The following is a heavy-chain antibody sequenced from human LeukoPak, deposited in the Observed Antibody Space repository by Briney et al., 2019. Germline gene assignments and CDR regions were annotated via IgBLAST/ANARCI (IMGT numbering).Heavy chain of an antibody. D-gene: IGHD1-7*01. J-gene: IGHJ4*02. CDR3: ARGSRELYYFDY. V-gene: IGHV4-39*01. CDR1: GGSISSSSYY. Sequence: SETLSLTCTASGGSISSSSYYWGWIRQPPGKGLEWIGSIYYSGTTYYNPSFKSRVTIFVDTSKNQFSLKLSSVTAADTAVYYCARGSRELYYFDYWGQGTLVTVSS. CDR2: IYYSGTT.